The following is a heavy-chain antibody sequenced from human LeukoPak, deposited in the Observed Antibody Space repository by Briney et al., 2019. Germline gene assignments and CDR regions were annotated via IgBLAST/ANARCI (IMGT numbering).Heavy chain of an antibody. CDR2: ISSSSSTI. D-gene: IGHD1-26*01. Sequence: GGSLRLSCAASGFTFSSYSRNWVRQAPGKGLEWVSYISSSSSTIYYADSVKGRFTISRDDAKNSLYLQMNSLRAEDTAVYYCARDRGSYIPDAFDIWGQGTMVTVSS. V-gene: IGHV3-48*01. CDR1: GFTFSSYS. J-gene: IGHJ3*02. CDR3: ARDRGSYIPDAFDI.